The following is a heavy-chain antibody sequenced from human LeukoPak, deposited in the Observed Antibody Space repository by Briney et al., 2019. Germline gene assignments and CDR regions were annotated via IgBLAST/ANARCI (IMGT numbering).Heavy chain of an antibody. D-gene: IGHD6-13*01. V-gene: IGHV1-18*01. CDR3: AQDNLKAAAGPSLDY. CDR1: GYTFTSYG. Sequence: GASVNVSCKASGYTFTSYGISWVRQAPGQGLEWMGWISAYNGNTNYAQKLQCIVTMTTETFTSTAYMELMSLRSDDTAVYYCAQDNLKAAAGPSLDYWGQGTLVTVSS. CDR2: ISAYNGNT. J-gene: IGHJ4*02.